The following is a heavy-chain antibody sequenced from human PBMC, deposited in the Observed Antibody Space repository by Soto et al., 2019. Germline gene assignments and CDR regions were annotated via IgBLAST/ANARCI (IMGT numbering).Heavy chain of an antibody. J-gene: IGHJ4*02. CDR2: ISWNSNII. CDR3: AKGGPDVFCSGGRCYFDY. CDR1: GFTFDDYA. D-gene: IGHD2-15*01. V-gene: IGHV3-9*03. Sequence: EVQLVESGGGLVQPGRSLRLSCAASGFTFDDYAMHWVRRVPGKGLEWVSSISWNSNIIGYADSVKGRFTISRDNAKNSLYLQMNSLRSEDMALYYCAKGGPDVFCSGGRCYFDYWGQGTLVTVSS.